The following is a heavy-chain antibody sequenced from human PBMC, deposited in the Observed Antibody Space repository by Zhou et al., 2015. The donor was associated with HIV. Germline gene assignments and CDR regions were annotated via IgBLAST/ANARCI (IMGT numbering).Heavy chain of an antibody. Sequence: QVQLEQSGAEVKKPGSSVKVSCKASGGTFSTDGISWVRQAPGQGLEWMGGIIPIFGTANYAQKFQGRVTITADESTSTAYMELSSLRSEDTAVYYCARFPGSTSVSDYYYGMDVWGQGTTVTVSS. J-gene: IGHJ6*02. CDR1: GGTFSTDG. V-gene: IGHV1-69*01. CDR3: ARFPGSTSVSDYYYGMDV. D-gene: IGHD2-2*01. CDR2: IIPIFGTA.